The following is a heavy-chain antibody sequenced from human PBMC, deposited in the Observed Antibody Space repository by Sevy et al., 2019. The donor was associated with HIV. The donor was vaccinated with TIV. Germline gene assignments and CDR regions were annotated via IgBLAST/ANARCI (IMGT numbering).Heavy chain of an antibody. D-gene: IGHD2-21*02. V-gene: IGHV3-23*01. CDR1: GFTFSSYA. Sequence: GGSLRLSCAASGFTFSSYAMSWVRQAPGKGLEWVSAISGSGGSTYYADSVKGRFTISRDNSKNTLYLQMNSLRAEDTAVYYCANDEGVVTHPGNFDYWGQGTLVTVSS. J-gene: IGHJ4*02. CDR2: ISGSGGST. CDR3: ANDEGVVTHPGNFDY.